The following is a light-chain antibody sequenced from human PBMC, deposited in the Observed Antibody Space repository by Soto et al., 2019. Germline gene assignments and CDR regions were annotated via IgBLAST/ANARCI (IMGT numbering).Light chain of an antibody. CDR2: GAS. J-gene: IGKJ1*01. V-gene: IGKV3-20*01. Sequence: EIVLTQSPGSLSLSPGERATLSCRASQSVDSSFFAWYQQTPGQAPRLLIYGASKRATGIPDRFSGSGSGTDFTLTISRLETEDFAVYYCQQYVSPVTFGQGTKVEIK. CDR3: QQYVSPVT. CDR1: QSVDSSF.